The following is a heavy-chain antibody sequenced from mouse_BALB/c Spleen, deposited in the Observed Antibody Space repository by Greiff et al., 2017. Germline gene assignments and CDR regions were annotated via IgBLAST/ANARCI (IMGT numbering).Heavy chain of an antibody. Sequence: VQLQQSGPELVKPGASVKISCKASGYSFTDYIMLWVKQSHGKSLEWIGNINPYYGSTSYNLKFKGKATLTVDKSSSTAYMQLNSLTSEDSAVYYCARYDNHAMDYWGQGTSVTVSS. D-gene: IGHD2-3*01. J-gene: IGHJ4*01. CDR3: ARYDNHAMDY. V-gene: IGHV1-39*01. CDR1: GYSFTDYI. CDR2: INPYYGST.